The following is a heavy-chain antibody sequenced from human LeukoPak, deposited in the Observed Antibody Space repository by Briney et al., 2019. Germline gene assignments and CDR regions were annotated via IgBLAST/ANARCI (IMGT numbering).Heavy chain of an antibody. CDR3: ARAPRRPVPNSFDN. CDR1: GFTPGSYA. CDR2: ISYHRSTK. Sequence: RRSLRLSWAVYGFTPGSYAMHWVRQPPGNGRGWVGVISYHRSTKSYADSVKRRFTTSRDNSKNTLYLQMNTLRAEHTAVYYCARAPRRPVPNSFDNSGQGTPVTVSS. J-gene: IGHJ4*02. V-gene: IGHV3-30*04.